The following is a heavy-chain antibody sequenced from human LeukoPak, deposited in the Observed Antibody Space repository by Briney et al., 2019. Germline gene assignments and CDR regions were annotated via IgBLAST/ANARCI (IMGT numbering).Heavy chain of an antibody. CDR1: GGSISSSNW. J-gene: IGHJ6*03. D-gene: IGHD3-22*01. CDR3: ARDVTDSSGFYYYYYYMDV. Sequence: PSETLSLTCAVSGGSISSSNWWSWVRPPPGKGLEWIGEIYHSGSTNYNPSLKSRVTISVDKSKNQFSLKLSSVTAADTAVYYCARDVTDSSGFYYYYYYMDVWGKGTTVTVSS. CDR2: IYHSGST. V-gene: IGHV4-4*02.